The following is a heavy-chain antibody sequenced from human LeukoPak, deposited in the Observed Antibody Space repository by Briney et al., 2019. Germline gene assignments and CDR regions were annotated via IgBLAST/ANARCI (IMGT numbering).Heavy chain of an antibody. CDR3: ARLPWGYCDGGSCYRAFDY. CDR1: GYRFNNYW. J-gene: IGHJ4*02. CDR2: IYPGDSDT. V-gene: IGHV5-51*01. Sequence: GESLKISCKGSGYRFNNYWITWVRQMPGKGLEWMGIIYPGDSDTRYSPSSQGLVTISTDKSINTADLQWSSLKASDTAMYYCARLPWGYCDGGSCYRAFDYWGQGTLVTVSS. D-gene: IGHD2-15*01.